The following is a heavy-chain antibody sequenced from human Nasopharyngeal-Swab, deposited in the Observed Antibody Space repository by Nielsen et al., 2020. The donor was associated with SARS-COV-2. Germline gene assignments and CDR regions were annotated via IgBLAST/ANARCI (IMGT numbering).Heavy chain of an antibody. CDR3: AKSHRPTNLYDTYLDF. Sequence: WVGQAPGQGLEWMGWIGAFSGNIKYAQNFQGRVTMTIDTSTTTAYMEMRSLRSDDTAVYYCAKSHRPTNLYDTYLDFWGQGTLVTVSS. V-gene: IGHV1-18*01. J-gene: IGHJ4*02. D-gene: IGHD3-22*01. CDR2: IGAFSGNI.